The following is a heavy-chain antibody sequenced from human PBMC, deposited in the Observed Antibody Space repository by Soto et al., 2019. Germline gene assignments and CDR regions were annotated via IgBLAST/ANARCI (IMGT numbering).Heavy chain of an antibody. CDR3: ARAQREYSSSGPPLNFDY. Sequence: SETLSLTCTVSGGSISSYYWSWIRQPPGKGLEWIGYIYYSGSTNYNPSLKSRVTISVDTSKNQFSLKLSSVTAADTAVYYCARAQREYSSSGPPLNFDYWGQGTLVTVSS. CDR1: GGSISSYY. V-gene: IGHV4-59*01. CDR2: IYYSGST. J-gene: IGHJ4*02. D-gene: IGHD6-6*01.